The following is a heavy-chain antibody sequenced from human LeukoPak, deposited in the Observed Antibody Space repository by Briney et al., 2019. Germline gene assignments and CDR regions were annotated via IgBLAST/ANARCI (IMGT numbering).Heavy chain of an antibody. D-gene: IGHD3-10*01. CDR2: SGSS. J-gene: IGHJ6*02. CDR1: GGSFSDFY. V-gene: IGHV4-59*01. Sequence: SETLSLTCTVSGGSFSDFYWTWIRQSPGQGREWIGYSGSSNYNPSLKSRVTISVDTSKRHFSLTLSSVTAADTGIYYCARTRRHYYGSGKNLTPWPAGLDAWGQGTTVIVS. CDR3: ARTRRHYYGSGKNLTPWPAGLDA.